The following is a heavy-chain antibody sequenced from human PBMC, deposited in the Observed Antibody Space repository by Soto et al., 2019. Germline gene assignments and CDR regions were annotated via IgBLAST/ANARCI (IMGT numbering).Heavy chain of an antibody. CDR2: ISGRGGST. J-gene: IGHJ6*02. D-gene: IGHD6-25*01. Sequence: PGGSLRLSCAASGFTFSSYAMSWVRQAPGKGLEWVSAISGRGGSTYYADSVKGRFTISRDNSKNTLYLQMNSLRAEDTAVYYCAKWVRRSYYYYYHCMDVWGQGTTVTVSS. CDR1: GFTFSSYA. V-gene: IGHV3-23*01. CDR3: AKWVRRSYYYYYHCMDV.